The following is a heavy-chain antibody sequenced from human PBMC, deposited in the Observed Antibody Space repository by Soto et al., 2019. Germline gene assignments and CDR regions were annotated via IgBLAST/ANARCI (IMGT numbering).Heavy chain of an antibody. V-gene: IGHV3-21*01. CDR3: ANHEAADTFSYYYGMNV. Sequence: EVQLVESGGGLVKPGGSLRLSCAASGFTFSSYSMNWVRQAPGKGLEWVSSISTSSIYIYYAHSVKGRFTISRDNAKNSLYLQMNSLRAEDTAVYYCANHEAADTFSYYYGMNVWGQGTTVTVSS. CDR1: GFTFSSYS. D-gene: IGHD6-13*01. CDR2: ISTSSIYI. J-gene: IGHJ6*02.